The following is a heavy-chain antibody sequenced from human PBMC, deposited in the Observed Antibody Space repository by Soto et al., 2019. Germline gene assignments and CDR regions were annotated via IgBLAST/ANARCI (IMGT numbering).Heavy chain of an antibody. CDR3: AALWFGELAFNY. Sequence: ASETLSLTCSVSGYSIRSGYYWGWVRQAPGKGLEWLGSVYHNGIMFHNPSFQSRVTISVDTSKNQFSLNLRSVTAAATAVYYCAALWFGELAFNYWGHGILVTVSS. V-gene: IGHV4-38-2*02. CDR1: GYSIRSGYY. D-gene: IGHD3-10*01. J-gene: IGHJ4*01. CDR2: VYHNGIM.